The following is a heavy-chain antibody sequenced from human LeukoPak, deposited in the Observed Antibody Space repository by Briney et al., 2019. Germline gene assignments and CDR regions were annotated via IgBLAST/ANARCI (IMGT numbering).Heavy chain of an antibody. CDR3: ARFPGGAEYRHYYYMDV. CDR1: GGSINNYF. V-gene: IGHV4-59*01. CDR2: IYHSDSI. J-gene: IGHJ6*03. D-gene: IGHD1-14*01. Sequence: SETLSLTCTVSGGSINNYFWSWIRQPPGKGLECIAYIYHSDSINYKPSLKSRVTVSVDTSKNQFSLKLSSVTAADTAVYYCARFPGGAEYRHYYYMDVWGTGTTVTVSS.